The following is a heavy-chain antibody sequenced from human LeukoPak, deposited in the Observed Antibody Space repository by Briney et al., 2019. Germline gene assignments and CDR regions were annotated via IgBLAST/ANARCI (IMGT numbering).Heavy chain of an antibody. CDR3: ARPGSSSWYKDAFDI. CDR2: IYYSGST. CDR1: GGSISSYY. J-gene: IGHJ3*02. V-gene: IGHV4-59*12. D-gene: IGHD6-13*01. Sequence: SETLSLTCTVSGGSISSYYWSWIRQPPGKGLGWIGYIYYSGSTNYNPSLESRVTISVDTSKNQFSLKLSSVTAADTAVYYCARPGSSSWYKDAFDIWGQGTMVTVSS.